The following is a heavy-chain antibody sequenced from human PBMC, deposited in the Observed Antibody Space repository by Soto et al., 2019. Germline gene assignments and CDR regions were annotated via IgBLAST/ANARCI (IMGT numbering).Heavy chain of an antibody. V-gene: IGHV1-2*02. CDR2: INPNSGGT. D-gene: IGHD3-22*01. CDR3: ARDRAEDYDSSGYYPGFDY. J-gene: IGHJ4*02. CDR1: GYTFTGYY. Sequence: GASVKVSCKASGYTFTGYYMHWVRQAPGQGLEWMGWINPNSGGTNYAQKFQGRVTMTRDTSISTAYMELSRLRSDDTAVYYCARDRAEDYDSSGYYPGFDYWGQGTLVTVSS.